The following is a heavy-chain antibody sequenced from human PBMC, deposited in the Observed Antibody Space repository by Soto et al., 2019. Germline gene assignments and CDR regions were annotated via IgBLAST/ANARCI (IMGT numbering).Heavy chain of an antibody. V-gene: IGHV4-61*01. CDR1: GGSVRSGNHF. D-gene: IGHD3-10*01. CDR2: MYYTGVT. CDR3: ARGGEPLGYYGLDV. Sequence: LSLTCSVSGGSVRSGNHFWNWIRQPPGRGLEWLGYMYYTGVTNYNPSLKSRVSMSVDTSKNQFSLKLTSLTAADTAVYYCARGGEPLGYYGLDVWGQGTTVTVSS. J-gene: IGHJ6*02.